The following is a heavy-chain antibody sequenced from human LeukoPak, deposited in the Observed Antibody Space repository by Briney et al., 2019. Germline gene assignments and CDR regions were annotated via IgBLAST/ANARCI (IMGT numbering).Heavy chain of an antibody. V-gene: IGHV4-59*01. D-gene: IGHD3-10*01. CDR1: GFTFSSYS. Sequence: GSLRLSCAASGFTFSSYSMNWVRQPPGKGLEWIGYIYYSGSTYYNPSLKSRVTISVDTSKNQFSLKLSSVTAADTAVYYCARARIGVRGVIIGFDGMDVWGQGTTVTVSS. CDR2: IYYSGST. J-gene: IGHJ6*02. CDR3: ARARIGVRGVIIGFDGMDV.